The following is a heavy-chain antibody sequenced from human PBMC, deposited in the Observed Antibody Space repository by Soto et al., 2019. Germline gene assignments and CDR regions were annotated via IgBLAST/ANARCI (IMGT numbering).Heavy chain of an antibody. D-gene: IGHD2-15*01. CDR3: AQDGGRVVVAAPLDY. Sequence: QVQLVESGGGVVQPGRSLRLSCAASGFTFSSYGMHWVRQAPGKGLEWVAVISYDGSNKYYADSVKGRFTISRDNSKNTLYLQMNSLRAEDTAVYYCAQDGGRVVVAAPLDYWGPGTLVTVSS. J-gene: IGHJ4*02. CDR1: GFTFSSYG. CDR2: ISYDGSNK. V-gene: IGHV3-30*18.